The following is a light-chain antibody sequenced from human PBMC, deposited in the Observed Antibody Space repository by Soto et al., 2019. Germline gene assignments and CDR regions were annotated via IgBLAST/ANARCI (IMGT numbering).Light chain of an antibody. CDR2: DVS. CDR1: SSDVGGYNY. V-gene: IGLV2-14*01. Sequence: QSVLTQPASVSGSPGQSITISRTGTSSDVGGYNYVSWYQQHPGKAPKLMIYDVSNWPSGVSNRFSGSKSGNTASLTISGLQAEDEADYYCSSYTSSSTYVFGTGTKLTVL. J-gene: IGLJ1*01. CDR3: SSYTSSSTYV.